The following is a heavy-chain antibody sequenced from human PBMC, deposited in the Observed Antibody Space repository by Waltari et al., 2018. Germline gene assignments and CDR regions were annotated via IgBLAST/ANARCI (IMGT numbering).Heavy chain of an antibody. Sequence: EVQLVESGGGLVKPGGSLRLSCAASGFTFSSYSMNWVRQAPGKGLEWVSSISSSSSYIYYADSVKGRFTISRDNAKNSLYLQMNSLRAEDTAVYYCARVSGRADIVATSHAFDIWGQGTMVTVSS. CDR2: ISSSSSYI. CDR1: GFTFSSYS. D-gene: IGHD5-12*01. CDR3: ARVSGRADIVATSHAFDI. V-gene: IGHV3-21*01. J-gene: IGHJ3*02.